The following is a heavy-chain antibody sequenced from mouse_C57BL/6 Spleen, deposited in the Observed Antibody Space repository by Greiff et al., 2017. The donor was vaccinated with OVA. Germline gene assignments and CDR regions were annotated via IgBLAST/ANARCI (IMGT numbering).Heavy chain of an antibody. CDR3: ARYGSSYGYFDY. Sequence: QVQLQQSGPELVKPGASVKISCKASGYAFSSSWMNWVKQRPGKGLEWIGRIYPGDGDTNYNGKFKGNATLTADKSSSTAYMQLSSLTSEDSAVYFCARYGSSYGYFDYWGQGTTLTVSS. CDR1: GYAFSSSW. CDR2: IYPGDGDT. D-gene: IGHD1-1*02. V-gene: IGHV1-82*01. J-gene: IGHJ2*01.